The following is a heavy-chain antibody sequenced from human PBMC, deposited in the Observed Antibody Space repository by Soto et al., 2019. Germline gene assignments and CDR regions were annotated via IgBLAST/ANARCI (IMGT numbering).Heavy chain of an antibody. CDR2: VIPIFGTA. D-gene: IGHD2-15*01. Sequence: QVQLVQSGAEVKKPGSSVKVSCKASGGTFSSYAISWVRQAPGQGLEWMGGVIPIFGTANYAQKFQGRGTITADESTSTAYMELRSLRSEDTAVYYCARESRYCSGGSCYFLPGIDYWGQGTLVTVSS. CDR1: GGTFSSYA. CDR3: ARESRYCSGGSCYFLPGIDY. V-gene: IGHV1-69*12. J-gene: IGHJ4*02.